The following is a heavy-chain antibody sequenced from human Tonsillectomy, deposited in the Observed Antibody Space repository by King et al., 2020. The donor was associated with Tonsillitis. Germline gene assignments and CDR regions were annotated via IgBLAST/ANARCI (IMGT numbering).Heavy chain of an antibody. D-gene: IGHD1-26*01. V-gene: IGHV3-33*01. CDR3: AREASSGDYYR. J-gene: IGHJ5*02. CDR2: IWYDGSKK. Sequence: VQLVESGGGVVQPGRSLRLSCAGFGFTFRSYGMHWVRPAPGKGLGWVAVIWYDGSKKYSADSVKGRFTISRDNSKNSLYLQINSLRVEDTAVYFCAREASSGDYYRWGQGTLVTVSS. CDR1: GFTFRSYG.